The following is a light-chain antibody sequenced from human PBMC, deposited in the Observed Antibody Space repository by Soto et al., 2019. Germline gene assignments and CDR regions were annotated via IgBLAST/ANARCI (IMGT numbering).Light chain of an antibody. Sequence: DIQMTQSPSSLSASFGDRVTMTCRASQGIGIYLAWFQQRPGNTPKLLIYAASTLQSGVPSRFSGSGSGTDFTHTISSLQPEDVATYYCQKYNSAPLTFGGGTRVEIK. CDR2: AAS. CDR1: QGIGIY. CDR3: QKYNSAPLT. V-gene: IGKV1-27*01. J-gene: IGKJ4*01.